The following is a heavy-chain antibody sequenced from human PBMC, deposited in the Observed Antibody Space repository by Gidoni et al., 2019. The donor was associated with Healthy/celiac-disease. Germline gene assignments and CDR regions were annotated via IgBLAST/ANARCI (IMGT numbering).Heavy chain of an antibody. CDR3: AREDYDSSGYSFDY. Sequence: QVQLQESGPGLAQPSETLSLTCTVSGVSISSYYWSWIRQPAGKGLEWIGRIYTSGSTHYNPSLKSRVTMSVDTSKNQFSLKLSSVTAADTAVYYCAREDYDSSGYSFDYWGQGTLVTVSS. D-gene: IGHD3-22*01. V-gene: IGHV4-4*07. CDR1: GVSISSYY. CDR2: IYTSGST. J-gene: IGHJ4*02.